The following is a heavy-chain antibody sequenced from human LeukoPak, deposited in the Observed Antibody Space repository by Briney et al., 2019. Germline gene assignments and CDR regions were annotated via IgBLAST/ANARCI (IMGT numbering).Heavy chain of an antibody. V-gene: IGHV3-23*01. CDR2: ISGSGGGT. CDR1: GFIFSRYA. J-gene: IGHJ4*02. Sequence: PGGSLRPSCAASGFIFSRYAMSWVRQAPGKGLEWVSAISGSGGGTYYADSVKGRFTISRDNSKNTLYLQMNSLRAEDTAVYYCAKDAWYSSGWYPFDYWGQGTLVTASS. CDR3: AKDAWYSSGWYPFDY. D-gene: IGHD6-19*01.